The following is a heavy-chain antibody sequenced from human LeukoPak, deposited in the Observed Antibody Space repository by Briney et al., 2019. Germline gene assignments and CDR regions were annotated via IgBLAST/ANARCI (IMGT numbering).Heavy chain of an antibody. CDR1: GFTFSTHD. Sequence: GGSLRLSCAASGFTFSTHDLNWVRQAPGKGLEWVSFISSRSSTIYYADSVKGRFTISRDNSKNTLYLQMNSLRAEDTAVYYCARDNREQQLVPPTFDYWGQGTLVTVSS. D-gene: IGHD6-13*01. J-gene: IGHJ4*02. CDR3: ARDNREQQLVPPTFDY. CDR2: ISSRSSTI. V-gene: IGHV3-48*01.